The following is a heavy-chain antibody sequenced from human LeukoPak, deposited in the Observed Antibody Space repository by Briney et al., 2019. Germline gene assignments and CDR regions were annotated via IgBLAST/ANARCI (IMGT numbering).Heavy chain of an antibody. Sequence: SETLSLTCAVYGGSFSGYYWSWIRQPPGKGLEWIGEINHSGSTNYNPSLKNRVTISVDTSKNQFSLKLSSVTAADTAVYYCARAEWFGMTPRGSWFDPWGQGTLVTVSS. CDR2: INHSGST. V-gene: IGHV4-34*01. CDR3: ARAEWFGMTPRGSWFDP. CDR1: GGSFSGYY. D-gene: IGHD3-10*01. J-gene: IGHJ5*02.